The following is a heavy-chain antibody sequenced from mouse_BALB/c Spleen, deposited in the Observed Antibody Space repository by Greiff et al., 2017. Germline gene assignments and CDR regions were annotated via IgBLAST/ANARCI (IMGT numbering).Heavy chain of an antibody. Sequence: VQLQQSGAELVKPGASVKLSCKASGYTFTSYYMYWVKQRPGQGLEWIGEINPSNGGTNFNEKFKSKATLTVDKSSSTAYMQLSSLTSEDSAVYYCTRSRASDGDYWGQGTTLTVSS. J-gene: IGHJ2*01. CDR1: GYTFTSYY. CDR2: INPSNGGT. CDR3: TRSRASDGDY. D-gene: IGHD3-3*01. V-gene: IGHV1S81*02.